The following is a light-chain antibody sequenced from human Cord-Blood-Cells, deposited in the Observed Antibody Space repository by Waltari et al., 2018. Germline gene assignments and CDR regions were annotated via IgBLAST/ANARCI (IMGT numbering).Light chain of an antibody. CDR3: QQSYRTLT. J-gene: IGKJ4*01. CDR1: QSISSY. V-gene: IGKV1-39*01. Sequence: QSPSSLSASVGDRVTITCRASQSISSYLNWYQQKPGKAPKLLIYAASSLQSGVPSRFSGSGSGTDFTLTISSLQPEDFATYYCQQSYRTLTFGGGTKVEIK. CDR2: AAS.